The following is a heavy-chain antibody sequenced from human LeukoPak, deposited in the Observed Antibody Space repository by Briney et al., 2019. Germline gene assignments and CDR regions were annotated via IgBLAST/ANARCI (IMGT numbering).Heavy chain of an antibody. CDR3: ARGLDSSSWWSYYYYMDV. D-gene: IGHD6-13*01. CDR1: GYTFTSYD. Sequence: ASVKVSCKASGYTFTSYDINWVRQATGQGREWMGWMNPNSGNTGYAQKFQGRVTMTRNTSISTAYMELSSLRSEDTAVYYCARGLDSSSWWSYYYYMDVWGKGTTVTISS. V-gene: IGHV1-8*01. CDR2: MNPNSGNT. J-gene: IGHJ6*03.